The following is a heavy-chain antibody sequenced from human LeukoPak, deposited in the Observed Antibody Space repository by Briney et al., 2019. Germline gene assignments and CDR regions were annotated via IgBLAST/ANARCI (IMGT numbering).Heavy chain of an antibody. Sequence: PSETLSLTCTVSGGSISSYYWSWIRQPAGKGLEWIGRIYTSGSTSYNPSLKSRVTMSVDTSKNQFSLQLSSVTAADTAVYYCARSSEGRYYYDSSGFSYYYYYMDVWGKGTTVTISS. CDR1: GGSISSYY. J-gene: IGHJ6*03. D-gene: IGHD3-22*01. CDR2: IYTSGST. V-gene: IGHV4-4*07. CDR3: ARSSEGRYYYDSSGFSYYYYYMDV.